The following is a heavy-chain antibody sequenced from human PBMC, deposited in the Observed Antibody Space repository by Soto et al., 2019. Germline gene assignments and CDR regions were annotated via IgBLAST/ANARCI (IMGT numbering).Heavy chain of an antibody. D-gene: IGHD6-6*01. V-gene: IGHV3-30-3*01. Sequence: HPGGSLRLSCAASGFTFSSYAMHWVRQAPGKGLEWVAVISYDGSNKYYADSVKGRFTISRDNSKNTLYLQMNSLRAEDTAVYYCARDQAARVYGMDVWGQGTTVTVSS. J-gene: IGHJ6*02. CDR3: ARDQAARVYGMDV. CDR2: ISYDGSNK. CDR1: GFTFSSYA.